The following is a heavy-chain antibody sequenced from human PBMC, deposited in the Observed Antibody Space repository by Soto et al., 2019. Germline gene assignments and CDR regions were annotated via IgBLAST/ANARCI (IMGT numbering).Heavy chain of an antibody. V-gene: IGHV4-61*01. CDR1: GGSVSSGSYY. CDR2: IYYSGST. CDR3: ARGYSIAARPWWFDP. Sequence: ETLSLTCTVSGGSVSSGSYYWSWIRQPPGKGLEWIGYIYYSGSTNYNPSLKSRVTISVDTSKNQFSLKLSSVAAADTAVYYCARGYSIAARPWWFDPWGQGTLVTVSS. D-gene: IGHD6-6*01. J-gene: IGHJ5*02.